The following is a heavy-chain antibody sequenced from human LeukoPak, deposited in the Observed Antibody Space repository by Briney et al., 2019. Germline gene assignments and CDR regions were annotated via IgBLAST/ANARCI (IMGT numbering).Heavy chain of an antibody. CDR1: GYTFTGYY. D-gene: IGHD2-2*01. CDR3: ARNKRICSSTSCLDGELDYYYYYYMDV. Sequence: ASVKVSCKASGYTFTGYYMHWVRQAPGQGLEWMGLIDPNSGGTNYAQKFQGRVTMTRDKSISTAYMELSRLRSDDTAVYYCARNKRICSSTSCLDGELDYYYYYYMDVWGKGTTVTVSS. CDR2: IDPNSGGT. J-gene: IGHJ6*03. V-gene: IGHV1-2*02.